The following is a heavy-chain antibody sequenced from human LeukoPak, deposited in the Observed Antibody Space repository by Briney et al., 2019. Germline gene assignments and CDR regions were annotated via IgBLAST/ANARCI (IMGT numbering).Heavy chain of an antibody. Sequence: GGSLRLSCAASGFTFSTYSMNWIRQAPGKGLEWVSSIVGSSTSIYYAGSVKGRFTISRDNAKNSLYLQMNSLRAEDTAVYYCAREEGKQQMEAFDYWGQGTLVTVSS. D-gene: IGHD6-13*01. J-gene: IGHJ4*02. CDR2: IVGSSTSI. CDR1: GFTFSTYS. CDR3: AREEGKQQMEAFDY. V-gene: IGHV3-21*06.